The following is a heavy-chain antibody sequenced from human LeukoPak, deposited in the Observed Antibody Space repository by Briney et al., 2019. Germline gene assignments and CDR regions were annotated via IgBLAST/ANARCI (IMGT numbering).Heavy chain of an antibody. V-gene: IGHV3-30*03. CDR1: GYTFSSYG. CDR3: ASGSYFQH. J-gene: IGHJ1*01. D-gene: IGHD6-25*01. CDR2: ISYDGSNK. Sequence: GGSLRLACTASGYTFSSYGMHWVRQAPSKGLEWVAVISYDGSNKYYADSVKGRFTISRDNSKNTLYLQMISLRAEDTAVYYCASGSYFQHWGQGTLVTVSS.